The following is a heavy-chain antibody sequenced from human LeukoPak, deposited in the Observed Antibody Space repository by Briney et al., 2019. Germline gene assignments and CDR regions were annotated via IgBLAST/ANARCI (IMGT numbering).Heavy chain of an antibody. CDR1: GDTFSIHA. V-gene: IGHV1-69*13. Sequence: SVKVSCKASGDTFSIHAISWVRQAPGQGLEWMGAIIPIFGTANYAQKFQGGVTITADESTSTAYMELSNLRSEDTAVYYCARGRMTGTYVFDSWGQGTLVTVSS. D-gene: IGHD3-9*01. CDR2: IIPIFGTA. CDR3: ARGRMTGTYVFDS. J-gene: IGHJ4*02.